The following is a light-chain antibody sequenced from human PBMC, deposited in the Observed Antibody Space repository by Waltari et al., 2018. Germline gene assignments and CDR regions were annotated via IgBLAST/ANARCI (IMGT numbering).Light chain of an antibody. CDR1: QSVLYRSNNKNF. CDR2: WAS. Sequence: DLVMTQSPDSLAVSLGERATINCKSSQSVLYRSNNKNFLAWYLQRPGQSPKLLIYWASTRESGVPDRFSGSGSGTDFTLTISSLQAEDVAVYYCQQYYTTPPTFGPGTKVDIK. J-gene: IGKJ3*01. V-gene: IGKV4-1*01. CDR3: QQYYTTPPT.